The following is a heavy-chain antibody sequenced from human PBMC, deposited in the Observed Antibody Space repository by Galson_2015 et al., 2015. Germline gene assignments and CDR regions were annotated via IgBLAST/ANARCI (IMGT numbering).Heavy chain of an antibody. D-gene: IGHD3-16*01. J-gene: IGHJ3*02. V-gene: IGHV4-39*01. Sequence: LSLTCSVSGGSINSGSYYWGWIRQPPGKGLEWIGSIYYSGSTYYKPSLKSRVTISIDTSKNQFSLKLSSVTAADTAVYYCARLTLGGAYDIWGQGTMVTVSS. CDR3: ARLTLGGAYDI. CDR1: GGSINSGSYY. CDR2: IYYSGST.